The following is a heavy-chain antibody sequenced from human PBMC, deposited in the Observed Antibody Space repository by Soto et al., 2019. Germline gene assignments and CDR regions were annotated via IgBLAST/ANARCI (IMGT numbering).Heavy chain of an antibody. CDR3: VREGGVPAAIGHYYYGMDV. J-gene: IGHJ6*02. CDR2: TSFDGNRK. V-gene: IGHV3-30-3*01. Sequence: PGGSLRLSCAASGFTFDKFDMHWVRQAPGKGLQWVAVTSFDGNRKYYAASVKGRLTISRDNSNNTLHLQMNNLRDDDSAVYYCVREGGVPAAIGHYYYGMDVWGQGTAVTVSS. D-gene: IGHD2-2*02. CDR1: GFTFDKFD.